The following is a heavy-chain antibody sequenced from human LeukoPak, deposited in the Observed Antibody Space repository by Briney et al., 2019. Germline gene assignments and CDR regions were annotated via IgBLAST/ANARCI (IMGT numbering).Heavy chain of an antibody. Sequence: SETLSLTCTVSSGSISSYFWSWIRQSAGKGLEWIGHIYTTGSTNCNPSLKSRVTISLDTSKNQFSLKLNSVTAADTAVYYCARCSSTSCYNFDYWGQGTLVTVSS. J-gene: IGHJ4*02. V-gene: IGHV4-4*07. CDR2: IYTTGST. D-gene: IGHD2-2*02. CDR3: ARCSSTSCYNFDY. CDR1: SGSISSYF.